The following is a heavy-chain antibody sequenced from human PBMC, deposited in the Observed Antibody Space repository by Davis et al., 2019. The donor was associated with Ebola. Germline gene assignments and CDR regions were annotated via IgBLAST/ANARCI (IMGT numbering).Heavy chain of an antibody. Sequence: GESLKISCAASGFTFDDYAMHWVRQAPGKGLEWVSLISGDGGSTYYADSVKGRFTISRDNAKNSLYLQMNSLRDEDTAVYYCARDRGIVVVVAATLRFDYWGQGTLVTVSS. CDR1: GFTFDDYA. D-gene: IGHD2-15*01. J-gene: IGHJ4*02. CDR3: ARDRGIVVVVAATLRFDY. V-gene: IGHV3-43*02. CDR2: ISGDGGST.